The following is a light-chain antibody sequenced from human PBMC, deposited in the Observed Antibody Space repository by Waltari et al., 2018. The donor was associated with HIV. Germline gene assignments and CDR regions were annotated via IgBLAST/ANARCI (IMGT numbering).Light chain of an antibody. CDR3: STWDDRLNGPVV. CDR2: GDS. J-gene: IGLJ2*01. V-gene: IGLV1-44*01. CDR1: SSNIGSNS. Sequence: QSVLAQPPSASGTPGQRVTISCSGSSSNIGSNSVNWSQHFPGTAPKLLIYGDSLRPSGVPARFSGSKFGTSASLVITGLQSGDEADYYCSTWDDRLNGPVVFGGGTRLTVL.